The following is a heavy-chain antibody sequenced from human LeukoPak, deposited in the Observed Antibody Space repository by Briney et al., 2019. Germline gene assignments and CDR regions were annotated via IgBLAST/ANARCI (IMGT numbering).Heavy chain of an antibody. D-gene: IGHD2-2*01. CDR3: ARFLGYCSSTSCYVPSSYYYYYGLDV. V-gene: IGHV1-18*01. Sequence: ASVKVSCKASGYTFTSYGISWVRRAPRQGLEWMGWISTYNGNTNYAQKLQGRVTMTTDTSTSTAYMELRSLRSDDTAVYYCARFLGYCSSTSCYVPSSYYYYYGLDVWGQGTTVTVSS. CDR2: ISTYNGNT. J-gene: IGHJ6*02. CDR1: GYTFTSYG.